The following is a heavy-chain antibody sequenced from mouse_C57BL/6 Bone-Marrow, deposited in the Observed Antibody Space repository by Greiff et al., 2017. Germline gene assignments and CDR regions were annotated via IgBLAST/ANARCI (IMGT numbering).Heavy chain of an antibody. Sequence: QVQLQQPGAELVMPGASVKLSCKASGYTFTSYWMHWVKQRPGQGLEWIGEIDPSDSYTNYNQKFKGKSTLTVDKSSSTAYMQLSSLTSEDSAVYYGARKGDYGNWVFGYWGQGTTLTVSS. V-gene: IGHV1-69*01. CDR3: ARKGDYGNWVFGY. CDR1: GYTFTSYW. D-gene: IGHD2-1*01. J-gene: IGHJ2*01. CDR2: IDPSDSYT.